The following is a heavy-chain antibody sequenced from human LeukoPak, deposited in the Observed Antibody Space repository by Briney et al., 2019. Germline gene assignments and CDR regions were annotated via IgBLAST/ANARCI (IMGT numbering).Heavy chain of an antibody. CDR1: GGTFSSYA. CDR2: IIPIFGTA. D-gene: IGHD5-12*01. Sequence: SVKVSCKASGGTFSSYATSWVRQAPGQGLEWMGRIIPIFGTANYAQKFQGRVTITTDESTSTAYMELSSLRSEDTAVYYCARARLNSGYDPYAYVSLDYWGQEPWSPSPQ. CDR3: ARARLNSGYDPYAYVSLDY. V-gene: IGHV1-69*05. J-gene: IGHJ4*01.